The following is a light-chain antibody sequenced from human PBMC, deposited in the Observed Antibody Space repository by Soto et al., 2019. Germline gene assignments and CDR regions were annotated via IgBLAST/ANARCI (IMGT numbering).Light chain of an antibody. CDR2: EVS. J-gene: IGLJ1*01. CDR3: SSYAGSNNYV. CDR1: SSDVGGYNY. V-gene: IGLV2-8*01. Sequence: QSALTQPPSASGSPGQSVTISCTGTSSDVGGYNYVSWYQQYPGKAPKLMISEVSKRPSGVPDRFSGSKSGNTASLTVSGLQAEDEANYCCSSYAGSNNYVFGTGTKVTVL.